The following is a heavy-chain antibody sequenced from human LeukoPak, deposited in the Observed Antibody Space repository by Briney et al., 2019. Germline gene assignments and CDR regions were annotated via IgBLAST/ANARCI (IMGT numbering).Heavy chain of an antibody. CDR3: ARRSPLYGSGSYYLGY. V-gene: IGHV4-34*01. D-gene: IGHD3-10*01. CDR1: GGSFSGYY. CDR2: INHSGST. J-gene: IGHJ4*02. Sequence: SETLSLTCAVYGGSFSGYYWSWIRQPPGKGLEWIGEINHSGSTNYNPSLKSRVTISVDTSKNQLSLKLSSVTAADTAVYYCARRSPLYGSGSYYLGYWGQGTLVTVSS.